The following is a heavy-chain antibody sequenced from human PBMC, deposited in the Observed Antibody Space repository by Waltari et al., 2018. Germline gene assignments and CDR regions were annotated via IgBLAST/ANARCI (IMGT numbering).Heavy chain of an antibody. V-gene: IGHV2-70*17. CDR1: GFSLSGRGMC. CDR3: ARAVASYGMDV. Sequence: QVTLRESGPALVKPTQTLTLTCSFSGFSLSGRGMCVSWIRQPPGKALEWLARIDWDDDRFYSASLKSRRTISKGASYNQVVLTMTNMDPVDTATYYCARAVASYGMDVWGQETTVTVSS. D-gene: IGHD6-19*01. CDR2: IDWDDDR. J-gene: IGHJ6*02.